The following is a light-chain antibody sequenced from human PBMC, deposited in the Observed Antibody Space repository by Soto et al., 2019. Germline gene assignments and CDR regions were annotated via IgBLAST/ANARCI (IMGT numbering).Light chain of an antibody. CDR3: QHYKSYPFT. CDR2: DVS. CDR1: EGVSSW. J-gene: IGKJ3*01. Sequence: DIQMTQSPSTLSASVGDRVTITCRATEGVSSWLAWYQQKPGKAPKVIIYDVSNLESGVPSRFSGSGSGTEFTLTISSLQPDDFATYYCQHYKSYPFTFGPGTKVEIK. V-gene: IGKV1-5*01.